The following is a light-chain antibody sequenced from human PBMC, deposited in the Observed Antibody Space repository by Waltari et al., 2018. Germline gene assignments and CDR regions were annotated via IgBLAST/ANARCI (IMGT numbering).Light chain of an antibody. CDR3: GSYTSSNTEV. CDR2: EVS. Sequence: QSALTQPASVSGSPGQSITISCTGTSSDVGGYNYVSWYQQHPGKAPKLMIYEVSNRPSGVSNRFSGSKSGNTASLTISGLQAEDEADYYCGSYTSSNTEVFGTGTKVTVL. CDR1: SSDVGGYNY. V-gene: IGLV2-14*01. J-gene: IGLJ1*01.